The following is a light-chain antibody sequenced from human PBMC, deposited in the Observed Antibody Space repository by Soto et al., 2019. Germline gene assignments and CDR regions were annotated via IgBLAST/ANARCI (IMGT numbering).Light chain of an antibody. V-gene: IGKV3-20*01. CDR2: ATS. Sequence: EIVLTQCPGTLSSSPGERATLSCRASQSIDNRYLAWYQHKPGQAPRLLIYATSSRATGIPDRFGGSGSGTDFTLTINRVEPEDFAVYYWQQYFGSAWTFGQGTKV. CDR1: QSIDNRY. CDR3: QQYFGSAWT. J-gene: IGKJ1*01.